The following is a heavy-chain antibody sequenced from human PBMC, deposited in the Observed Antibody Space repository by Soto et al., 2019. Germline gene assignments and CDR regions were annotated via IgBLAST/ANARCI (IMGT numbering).Heavy chain of an antibody. D-gene: IGHD6-6*01. V-gene: IGHV3-23*01. CDR1: GFTFSSYA. Sequence: GGSLRLSCAASGFTFSSYAMSWVRQAPGKGLEWVSAISGSGGSTYYADSVKGRFTISRDNAKNTLYLQMNSLRAEDTAVYYCARDLGSSDPPYGMDVWGQGTTVTVSS. CDR3: ARDLGSSDPPYGMDV. CDR2: ISGSGGST. J-gene: IGHJ6*02.